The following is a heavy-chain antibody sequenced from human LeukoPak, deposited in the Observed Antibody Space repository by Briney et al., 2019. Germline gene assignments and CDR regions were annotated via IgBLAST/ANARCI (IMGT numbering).Heavy chain of an antibody. CDR3: ARGEDYYDSSGYYALCY. CDR1: GGTFSSYA. J-gene: IGHJ4*02. CDR2: IIPIFGTA. V-gene: IGHV1-69*01. D-gene: IGHD3-22*01. Sequence: SVKVSCKASGGTFSSYAISWVRQAPGQGLEWMGGIIPIFGTANYAQKFQGRVAITADESTSTAYMELSSLRSEDTAVYYCARGEDYYDSSGYYALCYWGQGTLVTVSS.